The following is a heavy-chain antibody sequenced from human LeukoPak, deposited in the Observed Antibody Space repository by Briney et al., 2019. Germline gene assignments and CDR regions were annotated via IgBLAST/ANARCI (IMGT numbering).Heavy chain of an antibody. D-gene: IGHD1-14*01. CDR3: ARTHPTGYFDY. V-gene: IGHV3-53*01. CDR1: RFTVSSNY. CDR2: IHDVGST. Sequence: GKSLRLSCAASRFTVSSNYMSWVRQAPGKGLEWVSVIHDVGSTYYADSVKGRFTISRDNSKNTVYLQMNSLRAGDTAVYYCARTHPTGYFDYWGQGTLVTVSS. J-gene: IGHJ4*02.